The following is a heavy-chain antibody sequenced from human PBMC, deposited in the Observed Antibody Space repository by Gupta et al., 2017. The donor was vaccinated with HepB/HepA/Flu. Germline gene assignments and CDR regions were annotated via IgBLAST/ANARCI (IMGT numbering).Heavy chain of an antibody. Sequence: EVHLLESGGGLVPPGGSLRISCAAPGFTFSPYAMYWVRQAPGKGLEWVSVISGSGGNTNYADSVKGQFTISRDNSKSTLYLQMNNLRAEDTAVYYCAKDPSAYTAGWWNWFDPWGQGTLVTVSS. CDR2: ISGSGGNT. D-gene: IGHD6-19*01. CDR1: GFTFSPYA. J-gene: IGHJ5*02. CDR3: AKDPSAYTAGWWNWFDP. V-gene: IGHV3-23*01.